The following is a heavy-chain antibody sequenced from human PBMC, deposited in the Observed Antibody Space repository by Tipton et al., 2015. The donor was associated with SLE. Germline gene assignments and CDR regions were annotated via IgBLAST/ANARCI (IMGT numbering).Heavy chain of an antibody. V-gene: IGHV1-2*02. CDR1: GYTFTGYY. D-gene: IGHD1-7*01. Sequence: QLVQSGAEVKKPGASVKVSCKASGYTFTGYYMHWVRQAPGQGLEWMGWINPNSGGTNYAQKFQGRVTMTRDTSISTAYMELRSLRSDDTAVYYCASGPRGNSYYYGMDVWGQGTTVTVSS. CDR2: INPNSGGT. CDR3: ASGPRGNSYYYGMDV. J-gene: IGHJ6*02.